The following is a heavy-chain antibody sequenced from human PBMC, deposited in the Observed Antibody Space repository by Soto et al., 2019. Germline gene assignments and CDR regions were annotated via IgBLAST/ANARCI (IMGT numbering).Heavy chain of an antibody. D-gene: IGHD2-15*01. CDR2: INPSGGST. V-gene: IGHV1-46*01. Sequence: QVQLVQSGAEVKKPGASVTISCKATGYTFSSHYLHWVRQAPGQGLEWMGLINPSGGSTDYAQECQGRVTITGGTSTSTVYMEVSSLRSEDAAVYYCARVNAGGSSAWVDPWGQGTPVTVSS. J-gene: IGHJ5*02. CDR3: ARVNAGGSSAWVDP. CDR1: GYTFSSHY.